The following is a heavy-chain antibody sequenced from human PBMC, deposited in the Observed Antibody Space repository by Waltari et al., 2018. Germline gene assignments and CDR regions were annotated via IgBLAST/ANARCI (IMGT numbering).Heavy chain of an antibody. CDR3: ARNPRYXSPD. J-gene: IGHJ4*01. D-gene: IGHD2-8*01. Sequence: EVXLAESGXGLVQPGGSXRLSCAASGFTVSNNSMSWVRQAXGKGLXWVSLXYSGGYTQYAXSVKGRFTISRDNSKNTXYLQMNSLXVXDTXVYYCARNPRYXSPDWGXGTLVTXSS. CDR2: XYSGGYT. V-gene: IGHV3-66*02. CDR1: GFTVSNNS.